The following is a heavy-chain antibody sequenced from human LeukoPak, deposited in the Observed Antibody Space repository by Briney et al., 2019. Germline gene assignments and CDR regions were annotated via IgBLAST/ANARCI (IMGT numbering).Heavy chain of an antibody. D-gene: IGHD3-16*01. Sequence: NPSETLSLTCIVSGGSISSYYWSWIRQPPGKGLEWIGYIYYSGSTNYKSSLKSRVTISVDTSKNQFSLKLSSVTAADTAVYYCARETSQKGAHYMDVWGKGTTVTISS. CDR2: IYYSGST. V-gene: IGHV4-59*01. CDR3: ARETSQKGAHYMDV. CDR1: GGSISSYY. J-gene: IGHJ6*03.